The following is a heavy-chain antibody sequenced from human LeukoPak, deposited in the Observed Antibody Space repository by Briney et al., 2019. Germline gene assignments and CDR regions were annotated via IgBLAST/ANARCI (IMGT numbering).Heavy chain of an antibody. D-gene: IGHD2-2*01. CDR2: IYTSGGT. CDR1: GDSISSDGYY. CDR3: ARGYCSSTSCYPAVIGY. V-gene: IGHV4-61*02. Sequence: SETLSLTCTVSGDSISSDGYYWGWIRQPAGKGLEWIGRIYTSGGTNYNPSLKSRVTISVDTSKNQFSLKLRSVTAADTAVYYCARGYCSSTSCYPAVIGYWGQGTLVTVSS. J-gene: IGHJ4*02.